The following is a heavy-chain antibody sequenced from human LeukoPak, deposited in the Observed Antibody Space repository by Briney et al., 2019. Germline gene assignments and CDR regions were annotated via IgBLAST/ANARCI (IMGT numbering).Heavy chain of an antibody. CDR1: GGSISSGSYY. CDR3: AGFNTYFYFMDV. D-gene: IGHD5-18*01. Sequence: PSETLSLTCTLSGGSISSGSYYWSWIRQPAGKGLEWIGRIYTSGSTNYNPSLKSRVTISVDTSKNQFSLKLSSVTAADTAVYYCAGFNTYFYFMDVWGKGTTVTISS. J-gene: IGHJ6*03. CDR2: IYTSGST. V-gene: IGHV4-61*02.